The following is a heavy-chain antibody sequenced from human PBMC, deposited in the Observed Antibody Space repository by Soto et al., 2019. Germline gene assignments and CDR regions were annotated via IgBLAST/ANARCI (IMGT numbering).Heavy chain of an antibody. CDR2: INAGNGNT. CDR1: GYTFTSYA. Sequence: GASVKVSCKASGYTFTSYAMHWVHQAPGQRLEWMGWINAGNGNTKCSQKFQGRVTITRDTSASTAYMGLSSLRSEDTAVYYCARGSGYYYWDDYWGQGTLVTVSS. J-gene: IGHJ4*02. D-gene: IGHD3-22*01. CDR3: ARGSGYYYWDDY. V-gene: IGHV1-3*01.